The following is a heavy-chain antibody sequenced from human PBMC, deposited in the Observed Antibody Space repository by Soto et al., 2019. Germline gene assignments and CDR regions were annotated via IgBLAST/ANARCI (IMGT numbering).Heavy chain of an antibody. CDR1: GGSISTSDYS. CDR2: IYQSGRT. D-gene: IGHD3-3*01. Sequence: QLQLQESGSGLVRPSQTLSLTCVVSGGSISTSDYSWSWIRQAPGRGLEWIGSIYQSGRTYNIPSLKSRATMSLDKSKNQFSLKITSAVAADTARYYCARVMTIFGVAPGGGVDVWGQGTTVTVSS. J-gene: IGHJ6*02. V-gene: IGHV4-30-2*01. CDR3: ARVMTIFGVAPGGGVDV.